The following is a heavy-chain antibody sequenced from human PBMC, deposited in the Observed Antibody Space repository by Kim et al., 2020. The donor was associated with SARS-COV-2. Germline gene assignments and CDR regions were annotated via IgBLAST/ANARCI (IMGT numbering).Heavy chain of an antibody. D-gene: IGHD4-17*01. CDR3: ARGGDSDYLDY. J-gene: IGHJ4*02. Sequence: SYPDSVKGRFTISRDNSKNTLSLQMNSLGAEDTAVYYCARGGDSDYLDYWGQGTLVTVSS. V-gene: IGHV3-53*01.